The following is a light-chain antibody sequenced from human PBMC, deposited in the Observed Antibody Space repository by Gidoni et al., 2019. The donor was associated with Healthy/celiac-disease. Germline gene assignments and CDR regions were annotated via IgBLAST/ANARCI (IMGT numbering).Light chain of an antibody. CDR2: KAS. CDR1: QSISSW. Sequence: DIKLTQSPSNLAASVGDRVTITCRASQSISSWLAWYQQKPGKAPKLLIYKASSLESGVPSRFSGSGSGTEFTLTISSLQPDDFATYYCQQYNSYPLTFGGGTKVEIK. CDR3: QQYNSYPLT. V-gene: IGKV1-5*03. J-gene: IGKJ4*01.